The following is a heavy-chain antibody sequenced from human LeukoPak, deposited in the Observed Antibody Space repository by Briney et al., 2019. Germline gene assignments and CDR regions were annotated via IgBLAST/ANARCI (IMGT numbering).Heavy chain of an antibody. CDR1: GYIFTGYY. V-gene: IGHV1-2*02. D-gene: IGHD3-22*01. CDR3: AKAHGTYYYDSSGRNWFDP. CDR2: IKPKSGGT. J-gene: IGHJ5*02. Sequence: ASVKVSCKASGYIFTGYYLHGVRQAPGQGLEWTGWIKPKSGGTNYAQKFQGRVTMTRDTSISTAYMELSRLRSDDTAVYYCAKAHGTYYYDSSGRNWFDPWGQGTLVTVSS.